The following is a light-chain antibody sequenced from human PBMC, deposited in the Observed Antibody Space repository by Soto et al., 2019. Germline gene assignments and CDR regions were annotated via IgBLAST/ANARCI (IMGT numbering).Light chain of an antibody. V-gene: IGKV1-9*01. J-gene: IGKJ2*01. Sequence: DIQLTQSPSVLSSSVEARVTISCRASYDFFSLLACFQQEPEKPPKLLIYDSSTLQTGVPSRFAGSGSGRQFTLAISGLQCGDCATYFCRQLSHYTYTFGQGTKLEI. CDR3: RQLSHYTYT. CDR2: DSS. CDR1: YDFFSL.